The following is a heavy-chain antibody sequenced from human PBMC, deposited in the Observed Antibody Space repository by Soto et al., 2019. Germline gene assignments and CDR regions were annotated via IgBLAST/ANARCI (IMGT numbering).Heavy chain of an antibody. D-gene: IGHD3-16*01. V-gene: IGHV3-30-3*01. CDR2: ISYDGNTD. CDR3: ARGRGEGIHDDVVHAFDV. CDR1: GFTFSSFA. Sequence: QVQLVESGGGVDQPGTSLRLSCAASGFTFSSFAMHWVRQAPGKGLEWVAVISYDGNTDHYADSVMGRFTVSRDNSKNTLLLQMNSLRTEDTAVYYCARGRGEGIHDDVVHAFDVWGQGTMVTVSS. J-gene: IGHJ3*01.